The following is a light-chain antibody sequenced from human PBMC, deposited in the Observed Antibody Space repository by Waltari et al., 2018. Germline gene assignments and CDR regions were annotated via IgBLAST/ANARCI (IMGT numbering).Light chain of an antibody. CDR2: DNI. CDR3: GTWDSSLSSVV. Sequence: QRVTISCSGSTSNIGKNYVSWYQHLPGTAPKLLIYDNINRPSEIPGRFSASKSGTSATLDIAGLQTGDEADYYCGTWDSSLSSVVFGGGTTLTVL. CDR1: TSNIGKNY. V-gene: IGLV1-51*01. J-gene: IGLJ3*02.